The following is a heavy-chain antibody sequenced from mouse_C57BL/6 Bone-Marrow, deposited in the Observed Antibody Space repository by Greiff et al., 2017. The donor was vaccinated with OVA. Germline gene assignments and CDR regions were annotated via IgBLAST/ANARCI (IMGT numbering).Heavy chain of an antibody. J-gene: IGHJ3*01. Sequence: EVHLVESGGDLVKPGGSLKLSCAASGFTFSSYGMSWVRQTPDKRLEWVATISSGGSYTYYPASVKGRFTISRDNAKNTLYLQMSSLKSEDTAMYDCARHGIYYGNYVAYWGQGTLVTVSA. CDR1: GFTFSSYG. D-gene: IGHD2-1*01. V-gene: IGHV5-6*01. CDR2: ISSGGSYT. CDR3: ARHGIYYGNYVAY.